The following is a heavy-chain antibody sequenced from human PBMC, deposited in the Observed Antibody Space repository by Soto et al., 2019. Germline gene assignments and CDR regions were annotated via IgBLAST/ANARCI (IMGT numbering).Heavy chain of an antibody. D-gene: IGHD3-22*01. CDR2: IYPGDSDT. CDR3: ARRLGYYYDSSGHPGEAFVI. Sequence: HGESLKISCKGSGYSFTSYWIGWVRQMPGKGLEWMGIIYPGDSDTRYSPSFQGQVTISADKSISTAYLQWSSLKASDTAMYYCARRLGYYYDSSGHPGEAFVIWGQGTMVTVSS. V-gene: IGHV5-51*01. CDR1: GYSFTSYW. J-gene: IGHJ3*02.